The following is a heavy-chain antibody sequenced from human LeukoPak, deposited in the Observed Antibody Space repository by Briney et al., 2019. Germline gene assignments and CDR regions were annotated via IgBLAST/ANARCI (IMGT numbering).Heavy chain of an antibody. CDR3: ARELEGGYDRVYDY. Sequence: GGSLRLSCAASGFTFNSYSMNWVRQAPGKGLEWVSYISSSSSTIYYADSVKGRFTISRDNAKNSLYLQMNSLRAEDTAVYYCARELEGGYDRVYDYWGQGTLVTVSS. D-gene: IGHD5-12*01. CDR1: GFTFNSYS. CDR2: ISSSSSTI. J-gene: IGHJ4*02. V-gene: IGHV3-48*04.